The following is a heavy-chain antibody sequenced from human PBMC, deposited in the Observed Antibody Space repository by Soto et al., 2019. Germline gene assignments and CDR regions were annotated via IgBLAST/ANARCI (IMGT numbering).Heavy chain of an antibody. J-gene: IGHJ4*01. Sequence: ASGKVSCNASGGTFSSYATSWELQAPGQGLEWMGGIIPIFGTANYAQKFQGRVTITADESTSTAYMELSSLRSEDTAVYYCARDKTYYYYSSGFPAFDYWGHGTLVTVCS. CDR3: ARDKTYYYYSSGFPAFDY. D-gene: IGHD3-22*01. CDR2: IIPIFGTA. V-gene: IGHV1-69*13. CDR1: GGTFSSYA.